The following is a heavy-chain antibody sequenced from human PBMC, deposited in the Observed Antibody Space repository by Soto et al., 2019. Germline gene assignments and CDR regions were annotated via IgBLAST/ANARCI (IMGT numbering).Heavy chain of an antibody. Sequence: GESLKISCKGFGYSFTSYWIGWVRQMPGKGLEWMGIIYPGDSDTRYSPSFQGQVTIPADKSISTAYLQWSSLKASDTAMYYCARHEWDSRSSFHCDYWGQGTLVTVSS. D-gene: IGHD6-6*01. CDR1: GYSFTSYW. CDR3: ARHEWDSRSSFHCDY. J-gene: IGHJ4*02. CDR2: IYPGDSDT. V-gene: IGHV5-51*01.